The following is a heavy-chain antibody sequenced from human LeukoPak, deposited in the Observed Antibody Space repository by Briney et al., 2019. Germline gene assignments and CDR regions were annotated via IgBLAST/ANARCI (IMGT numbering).Heavy chain of an antibody. CDR3: ARDLGCFDC. Sequence: PGGSLRLSCAASGFTFSSHGMHWVRQAPGKGLEWVAFTWSDGTTKYYADSVMGRFPISRDNSKNTLYLQMSSLRAEDTALYYWARDLGCFDCWGQGTQVTVSS. V-gene: IGHV3-33*01. D-gene: IGHD6-19*01. CDR1: GFTFSSHG. CDR2: TWSDGTTK. J-gene: IGHJ4*02.